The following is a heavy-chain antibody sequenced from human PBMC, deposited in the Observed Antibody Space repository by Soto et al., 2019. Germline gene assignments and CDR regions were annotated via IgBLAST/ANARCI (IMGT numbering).Heavy chain of an antibody. D-gene: IGHD5-12*01. CDR1: GFTFSSYW. V-gene: IGHV3-7*01. CDR2: IKLDGSEK. CDR3: ARDGGYSGYDYFDY. Sequence: PGGSLRLSCAASGFTFSSYWMNWVRQAPGKGLEWVANIKLDGSEKKYVDSVKGRFTISRDNAKKSVFLQMNSLRVEDTAVYYCARDGGYSGYDYFDYWGQGALVTVSS. J-gene: IGHJ4*02.